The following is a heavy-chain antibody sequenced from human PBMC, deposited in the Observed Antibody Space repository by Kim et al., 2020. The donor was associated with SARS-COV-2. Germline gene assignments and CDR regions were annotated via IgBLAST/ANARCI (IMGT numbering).Heavy chain of an antibody. CDR2: ISHDGNNK. V-gene: IGHV3-30*18. Sequence: GGSPRLSCAASGFTFTSYGMHWVRRAPGKGLEWVAIISHDGNNKYYIDSVKGRFTISRDDSKNTVYLQMNSLRTEDTAVYYCAKAEAYDLNWFDPWGQGTLVTVSS. J-gene: IGHJ5*02. D-gene: IGHD3-22*01. CDR3: AKAEAYDLNWFDP. CDR1: GFTFTSYG.